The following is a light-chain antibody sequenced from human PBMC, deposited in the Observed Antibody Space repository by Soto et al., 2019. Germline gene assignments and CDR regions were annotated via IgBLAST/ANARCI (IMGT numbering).Light chain of an antibody. V-gene: IGKV1-33*01. CDR2: VAS. CDR3: QQYYGLPPLT. J-gene: IGKJ5*01. CDR1: QRISTY. Sequence: DIQMTQYPSSLSASVGDRVTITCRASQRISTYLNWYQQKPGQAPKLLIYVASLLQSGVPSRFSGSGSGTDFSFIITSLQREDLATYYCQQYYGLPPLTFGQGTRLEIK.